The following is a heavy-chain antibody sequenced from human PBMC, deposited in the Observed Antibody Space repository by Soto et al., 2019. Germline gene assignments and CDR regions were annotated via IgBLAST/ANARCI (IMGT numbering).Heavy chain of an antibody. CDR1: GFTFSSYA. J-gene: IGHJ4*02. Sequence: VQLLESGGGLVQPGGSLRLSCAASGFTFSSYAMSWVRQAPGKGLEWVSAISGSGGSTYYADSVKGRFTISRDNSKNTLYLQMNSLRAEDTAVYYCAKDRYYYGSGKRGYFDYWGQGTLVTVSS. CDR3: AKDRYYYGSGKRGYFDY. CDR2: ISGSGGST. D-gene: IGHD3-10*01. V-gene: IGHV3-23*01.